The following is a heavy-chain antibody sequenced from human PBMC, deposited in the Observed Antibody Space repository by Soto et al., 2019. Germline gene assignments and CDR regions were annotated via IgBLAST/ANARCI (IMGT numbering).Heavy chain of an antibody. CDR2: IYYNGNT. V-gene: IGHV4-31*02. J-gene: IGHJ6*02. CDR1: GGSIGSRDYY. D-gene: IGHD3-10*01. CDR3: ARDKGGAALKGSGMDV. Sequence: QVQVQESGPGLVKPSQTLSLKCSVSGGSIGSRDYYWSWIRQHPEKGLEWIGSIYYNGNTDYNPSLRGRLTMSLDTSMNEFSLKLTSVTAADTAVYYCARDKGGAALKGSGMDVWGQGTTVTVS.